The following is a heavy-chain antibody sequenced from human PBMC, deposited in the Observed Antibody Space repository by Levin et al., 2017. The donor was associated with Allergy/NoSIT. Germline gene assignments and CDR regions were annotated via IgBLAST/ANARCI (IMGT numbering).Heavy chain of an antibody. Sequence: GGSLRLSCAASGFTFSSHWMHWVRQTPGKGLMWVSRLNEDGRTTNYADSVRGRFTISRDNAKNTVSLQMNSLRAEDTAVYYCARGILGTSVAFDIWGQGTMVTVSS. CDR3: ARGILGTSVAFDI. J-gene: IGHJ3*02. CDR1: GFTFSSHW. CDR2: LNEDGRTT. D-gene: IGHD7-27*01. V-gene: IGHV3-74*01.